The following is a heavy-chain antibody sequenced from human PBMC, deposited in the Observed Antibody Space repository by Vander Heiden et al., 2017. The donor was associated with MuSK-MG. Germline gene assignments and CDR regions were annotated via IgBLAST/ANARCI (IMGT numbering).Heavy chain of an antibody. CDR3: ARHLGDGNNWYPIDY. J-gene: IGHJ4*02. V-gene: IGHV4-38-2*02. CDR2: IYHSGST. Sequence: QVQLQEACPGLVKPSESLSLTCTVSVYSISSGYYWGWIRQPPGKGLEWIGNIYHSGSTSYNLSLSSRVTISVDTSKNQFSLKLSYVKAEDTAVYYCARHLGDGNNWYPIDYWGQGTLVTVSS. D-gene: IGHD6-13*01. CDR1: VYSISSGYY.